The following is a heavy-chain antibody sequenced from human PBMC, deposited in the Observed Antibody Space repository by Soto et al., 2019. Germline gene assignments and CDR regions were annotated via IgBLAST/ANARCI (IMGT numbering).Heavy chain of an antibody. CDR2: IFPVFATV. V-gene: IGHV1-69*01. CDR3: ARKRGIGAAGAIAVDY. Sequence: VQLVQSGAEVRKPGSSVKVSCKASGDTFSKYGITWLRQAPGQGFEWMGEIFPVFATVNYAQRFQDRALITADESTSTAFIDLSSLTPDDTAVYYCARKRGIGAAGAIAVDYWGQGTLLTVSS. D-gene: IGHD6-13*01. J-gene: IGHJ4*02. CDR1: GDTFSKYG.